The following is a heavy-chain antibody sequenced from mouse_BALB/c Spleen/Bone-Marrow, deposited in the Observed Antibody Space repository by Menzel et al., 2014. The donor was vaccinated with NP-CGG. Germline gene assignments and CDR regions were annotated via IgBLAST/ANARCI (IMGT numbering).Heavy chain of an antibody. D-gene: IGHD2-14*01. CDR3: VRDGDYRYAWFSY. CDR1: GLTFRDYY. CDR2: ISDGGTYT. J-gene: IGHJ3*01. Sequence: EVKLVESGGGLVKPGGSLKLSCAASGLTFRDYYMYWVRQTPEKRLEWVATISDGGTYTYYSDSVKGRFTISRDKAKNNLYLQMTNLMSEDTAMYRCVRDGDYRYAWFSYWGQGTLVTVSA. V-gene: IGHV5-4*02.